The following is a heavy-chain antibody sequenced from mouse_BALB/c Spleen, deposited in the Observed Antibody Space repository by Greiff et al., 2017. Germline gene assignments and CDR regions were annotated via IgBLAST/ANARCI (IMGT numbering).Heavy chain of an antibody. Sequence: VQLQQSGPGLVKPSQSLSLTCSVTGYSITSGYYWNWIRQFPGNKLEWMGYISYDGSNNYNPSLKNRISITRDTSKNQFFLKLNSVTTEDTATYYCATGDYYGYYYAMDYWGQGTSVTVSS. V-gene: IGHV3-6*02. CDR3: ATGDYYGYYYAMDY. J-gene: IGHJ4*01. D-gene: IGHD1-2*01. CDR1: GYSITSGYY. CDR2: ISYDGSN.